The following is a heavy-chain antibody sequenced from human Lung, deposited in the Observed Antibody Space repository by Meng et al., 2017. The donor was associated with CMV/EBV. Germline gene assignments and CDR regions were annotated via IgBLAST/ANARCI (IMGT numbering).Heavy chain of an antibody. Sequence: LXCTVSGYXISSGYYWGWIRQPPGKGLGWIGSIYNSGSTYYYPSPKSRVTISVDTSKNQYSLMLSSVTAADAAVYYCAREGGVVLRFLEWLPNNDAFDIWXQGTXVTVSS. CDR1: GYXISSGYY. J-gene: IGHJ3*02. D-gene: IGHD3-3*01. CDR2: IYNSGST. CDR3: AREGGVVLRFLEWLPNNDAFDI. V-gene: IGHV4-38-2*02.